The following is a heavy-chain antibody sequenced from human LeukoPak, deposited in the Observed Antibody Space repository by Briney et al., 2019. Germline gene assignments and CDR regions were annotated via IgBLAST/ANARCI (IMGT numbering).Heavy chain of an antibody. CDR3: AHLLREFDY. D-gene: IGHD3-16*01. Sequence: GGPLRLSCAASGFTFNSYAMSWVRQAPGKGLEWVSAISGSGGSTYYADSVKGRFTISRDNSKNTLYLQMNSLRAEDTAVYYCAHLLREFDYWGQGTLVTVSS. V-gene: IGHV3-23*01. CDR2: ISGSGGST. CDR1: GFTFNSYA. J-gene: IGHJ4*02.